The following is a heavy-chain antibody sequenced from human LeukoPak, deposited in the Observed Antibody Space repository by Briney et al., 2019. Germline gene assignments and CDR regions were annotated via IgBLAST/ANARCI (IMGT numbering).Heavy chain of an antibody. V-gene: IGHV5-51*01. Sequence: GVSLKTSCKGSGYSFTSYWISWVRQMPGKGLEWMGIIYPGDSDTRYSPSFQGQVTISADKSISTAYLQWSSLKASDTAMYYCARPKSTVTTHDAFDIWGQGTMVTVSS. CDR1: GYSFTSYW. CDR3: ARPKSTVTTHDAFDI. J-gene: IGHJ3*02. D-gene: IGHD4-17*01. CDR2: IYPGDSDT.